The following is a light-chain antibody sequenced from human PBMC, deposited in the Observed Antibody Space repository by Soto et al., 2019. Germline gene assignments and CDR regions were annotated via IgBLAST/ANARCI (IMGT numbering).Light chain of an antibody. Sequence: QSALTQPRSVSGSPGQSVTISCTGTNSDVGGYNYVSWYQQHPGQAPKLMIYDVTKRPSGVPDRFSGSKSGNTASLSISGLQAEDEADYYCCSYGGGYTPLLFGGGTKVTVL. CDR1: NSDVGGYNY. J-gene: IGLJ2*01. V-gene: IGLV2-11*01. CDR3: CSYGGGYTPLL. CDR2: DVT.